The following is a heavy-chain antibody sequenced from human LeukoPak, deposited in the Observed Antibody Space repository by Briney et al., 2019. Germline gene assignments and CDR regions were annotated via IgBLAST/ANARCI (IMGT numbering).Heavy chain of an antibody. CDR2: IYPGDSDT. CDR1: GYSFATYW. Sequence: PGESLKISCKGSGYSFATYWIGWVRQMPGKGLEWMGIIYPGDSDTRYSPSFQGQVTISADKSISTAFLQWSSLKASDTPMYYCARRGYCGGDCYSDYWGQGTLVTVSS. D-gene: IGHD2-21*01. V-gene: IGHV5-51*01. J-gene: IGHJ4*02. CDR3: ARRGYCGGDCYSDY.